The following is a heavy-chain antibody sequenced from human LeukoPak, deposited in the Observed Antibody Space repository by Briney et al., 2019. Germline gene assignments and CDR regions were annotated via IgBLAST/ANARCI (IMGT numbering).Heavy chain of an antibody. Sequence: GGALRLSFAASGLAFSSYWMGWVRPAPGRGRGWGASIGSRGNFIYYADSVTGRFTISRDNAKNSLYLQMNSLRAEDTAVYYCARERYSTIQNDGLDMWGQGTMVTVSS. CDR3: ARERYSTIQNDGLDM. J-gene: IGHJ3*02. V-gene: IGHV3-21*01. CDR2: IGSRGNFI. CDR1: GLAFSSYW. D-gene: IGHD3-9*01.